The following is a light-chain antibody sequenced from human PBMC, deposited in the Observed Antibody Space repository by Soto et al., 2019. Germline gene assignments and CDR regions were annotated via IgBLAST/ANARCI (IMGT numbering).Light chain of an antibody. CDR1: SSDVGGYNF. V-gene: IGLV2-8*01. Sequence: QSAPTQPPSASGSPGQSVTISCTGTSSDVGGYNFVSWYQQHPGKAPKLLIYEVSKRPSGVPDRFSGSKSDNTASLTVSGLQAEDEADYYCSSFAGGNNLLFGGGTKLTVL. CDR2: EVS. CDR3: SSFAGGNNLL. J-gene: IGLJ2*01.